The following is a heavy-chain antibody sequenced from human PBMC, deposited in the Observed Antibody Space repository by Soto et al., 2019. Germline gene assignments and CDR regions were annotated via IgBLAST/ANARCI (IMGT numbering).Heavy chain of an antibody. J-gene: IGHJ6*02. CDR2: IYYSVST. CDR3: ARGNGPHYDFSGGGMDV. D-gene: IGHD3-3*01. CDR1: GGSISSYY. Sequence: SETLSLTCTVSGGSISSYYWSWIRQPPGKGLEWIGYIYYSVSTNYNPSLKSRVTISVDTSKNQFSLKLSSVTAADTAVYYCARGNGPHYDFSGGGMDVSGQGTTVTVAS. V-gene: IGHV4-59*01.